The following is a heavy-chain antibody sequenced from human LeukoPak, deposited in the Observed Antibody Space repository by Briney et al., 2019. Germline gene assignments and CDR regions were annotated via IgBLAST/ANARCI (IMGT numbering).Heavy chain of an antibody. CDR1: GFAFSNYW. D-gene: IGHD6-13*01. CDR3: LAGYYYYYMDV. V-gene: IGHV3-74*01. CDR2: INTHGSST. J-gene: IGHJ6*03. Sequence: GGPLRLSCAASGFAFSNYWLHWVRQAPGKGLVWVARINTHGSSTNYADSAKGRFTVSRDNAKNTLYLQMTSLSAEDTAVYYALAGYYYYYMDVWGKGTTVTVSS.